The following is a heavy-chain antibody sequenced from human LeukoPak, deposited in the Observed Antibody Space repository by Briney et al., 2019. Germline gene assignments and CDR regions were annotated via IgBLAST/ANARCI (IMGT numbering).Heavy chain of an antibody. CDR1: GYTFTSYD. CDR2: MNPNSGNT. V-gene: IGHV1-8*03. D-gene: IGHD2-15*01. Sequence: ASVEVSCKASGYTFTSYDINWVRQATGQGLEWMGWMNPNSGNTGYAQKFQGRVTITRNTSISTAYMELSSLRSEDTAVYYCARGPYCSGGSCYAPYYYYMDVWGKGTTVTVSS. CDR3: ARGPYCSGGSCYAPYYYYMDV. J-gene: IGHJ6*03.